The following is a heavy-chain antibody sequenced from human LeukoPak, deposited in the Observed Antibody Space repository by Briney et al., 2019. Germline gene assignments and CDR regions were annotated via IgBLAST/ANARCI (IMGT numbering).Heavy chain of an antibody. D-gene: IGHD3-22*01. CDR1: GYTFSTYP. Sequence: SVKVSCKASGYTFSTYPMNWVRQAPGQGLEWMGGIIPIFGTANYAQKFQGRVTITADESTSTAYMELSSLRSEDTAVYYCARGTNGVITDYYYYGMDVWGQGTTVTVSS. V-gene: IGHV1-69*13. CDR3: ARGTNGVITDYYYYGMDV. CDR2: IIPIFGTA. J-gene: IGHJ6*02.